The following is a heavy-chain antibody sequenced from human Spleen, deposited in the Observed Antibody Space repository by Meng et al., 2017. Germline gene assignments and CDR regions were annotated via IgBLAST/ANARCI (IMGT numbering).Heavy chain of an antibody. Sequence: GQLQPWGDGLLKPSETLSLTFVVSGGSFSDYYWSWIRQPPGKGLEWIGEINHSGSTNYNPSLESRATISVDTSQNNLSLKLSSVTAADSAVYYCARGPTTMAHDFDYWGQGTLVTVSS. D-gene: IGHD4-11*01. CDR3: ARGPTTMAHDFDY. CDR2: INHSGST. CDR1: GGSFSDYY. V-gene: IGHV4-34*01. J-gene: IGHJ4*02.